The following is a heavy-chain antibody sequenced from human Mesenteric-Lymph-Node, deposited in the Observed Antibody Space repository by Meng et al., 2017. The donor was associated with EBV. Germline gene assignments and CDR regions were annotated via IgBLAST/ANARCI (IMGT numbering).Heavy chain of an antibody. Sequence: QVQLQELGPGLVKPSETPSLTCTGSGGSVSSTSYYWSWIRQPPGKRLEWIGYVYYSGSTNYNPSLKSRVTISVDTSKNQFSLNLYSVTAADTAVYYCARENPARGNWFDPWGQGALVTVSS. CDR1: GGSVSSTSYY. V-gene: IGHV4-61*01. D-gene: IGHD3-10*01. J-gene: IGHJ5*02. CDR3: ARENPARGNWFDP. CDR2: VYYSGST.